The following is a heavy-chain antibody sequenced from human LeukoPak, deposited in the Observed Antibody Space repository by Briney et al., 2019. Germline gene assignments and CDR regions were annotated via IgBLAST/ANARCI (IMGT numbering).Heavy chain of an antibody. D-gene: IGHD3-10*01. CDR1: GFSFSSYS. CDR2: ISSSSVTI. V-gene: IGHV3-48*02. J-gene: IGHJ3*02. CDR3: ATRNYYGSGPNGAFDM. Sequence: GGSLRLSRAASGFSFSSYSMNWVRQAPGKGREGVSYISSSSVTIYYADSVKGRFTIYRDNAKNSLYLQINSLRDEDTAVYYCATRNYYGSGPNGAFDMWGQGTMVTVSS.